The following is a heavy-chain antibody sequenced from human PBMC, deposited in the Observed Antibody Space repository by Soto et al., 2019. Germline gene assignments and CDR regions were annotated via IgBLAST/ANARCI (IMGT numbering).Heavy chain of an antibody. CDR3: ARGVWTRVPAAMPLDY. Sequence: SETPSQTCAVDGGSFSGDCWSWIRQPPGKGLEWIGEINHSGSTNYNPSLKSRVTISVDTSKNQFSLKLSSVTAADTAVYYCARGVWTRVPAAMPLDYWGQGTLVTVSS. CDR1: GGSFSGDC. J-gene: IGHJ4*02. V-gene: IGHV4-34*01. D-gene: IGHD2-2*01. CDR2: INHSGST.